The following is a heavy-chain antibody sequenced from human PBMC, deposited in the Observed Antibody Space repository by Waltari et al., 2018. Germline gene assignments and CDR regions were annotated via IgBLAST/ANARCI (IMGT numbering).Heavy chain of an antibody. Sequence: QVHLPESGPGLAKPSQTISLPCSVSGSSLTSGAYYWSWIRQPPGKGRGWIGYISYSGTTYYTPSLKSRVSISLDTAKNDFSLEVRSVTAADTAMYYCARVDTIFGVVPHADAFDIWGQGTMVTVAS. CDR1: GSSLTSGAYY. J-gene: IGHJ3*02. CDR2: ISYSGTT. D-gene: IGHD3-3*01. V-gene: IGHV4-30-4*08. CDR3: ARVDTIFGVVPHADAFDI.